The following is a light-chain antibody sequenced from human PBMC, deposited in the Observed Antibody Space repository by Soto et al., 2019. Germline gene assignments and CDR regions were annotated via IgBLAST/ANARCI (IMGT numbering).Light chain of an antibody. V-gene: IGKV3-20*01. Sequence: EIVLTQSPGTLSLSTGERGTLSCRASQNLGTLYLAWFQQKPGQAPRLLIYGASDRATGTPDRFSGSGSGTDFTLTISRLEPEDSAVYYCQQFDDSVTFGQGTRLEIK. CDR2: GAS. CDR1: QNLGTLY. CDR3: QQFDDSVT. J-gene: IGKJ5*01.